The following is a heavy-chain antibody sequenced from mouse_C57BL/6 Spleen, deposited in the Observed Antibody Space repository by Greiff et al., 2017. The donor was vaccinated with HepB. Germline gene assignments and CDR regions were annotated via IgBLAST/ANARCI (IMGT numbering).Heavy chain of an antibody. CDR1: GYAFSSSW. CDR3: ARMRDGYDGDY. J-gene: IGHJ2*01. Sequence: QVQLQQSGPELVKPGASVKISCKASGYAFSSSWMNWVKQRPGKGLEWIGRIYPGDGDTNYNGKFKGKATLTADKSSSTAYMQLSSLTSEDSAVYFCARMRDGYDGDYWGQGTTLTVSS. CDR2: IYPGDGDT. D-gene: IGHD2-2*01. V-gene: IGHV1-82*01.